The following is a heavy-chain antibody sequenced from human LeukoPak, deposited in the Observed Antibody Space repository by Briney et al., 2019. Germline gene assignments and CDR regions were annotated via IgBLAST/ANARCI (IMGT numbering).Heavy chain of an antibody. V-gene: IGHV3-74*01. CDR1: GFTFSSYW. Sequence: GGSLRLSCAASGFTFSSYWMYWVRQAPRKGLVWVSHINSDGSITSYADSVKGRFTISRDNAKNTLYLQMNSLIAEDTAVYYCARVQRSSSGWYEAGLDYWGQGTLVTVSS. CDR2: INSDGSIT. J-gene: IGHJ4*02. D-gene: IGHD6-19*01. CDR3: ARVQRSSSGWYEAGLDY.